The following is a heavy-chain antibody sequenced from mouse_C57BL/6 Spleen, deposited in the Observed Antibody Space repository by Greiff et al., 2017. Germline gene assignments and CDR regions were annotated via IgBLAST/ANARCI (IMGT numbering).Heavy chain of an antibody. J-gene: IGHJ4*01. Sequence: VKLQQSGAELVKPGASVKLSCKASGYTFTEYTIHWVKQRSGQGLEWIGWFYPGSGSIKYNEKFKDKATLTADKSSSTVYMELSRLTSEDSAVYFCTRHEIDGCYEDYAMDYWGQGTSVTVSS. V-gene: IGHV1-62-2*01. CDR1: GYTFTEYT. CDR2: FYPGSGSI. CDR3: TRHEIDGCYEDYAMDY. D-gene: IGHD2-3*01.